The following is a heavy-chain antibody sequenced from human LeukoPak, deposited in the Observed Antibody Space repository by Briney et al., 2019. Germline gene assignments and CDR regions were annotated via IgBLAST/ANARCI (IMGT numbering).Heavy chain of an antibody. V-gene: IGHV3-21*01. J-gene: IGHJ4*02. D-gene: IGHD6-13*01. CDR3: GRDPSPYDSSTWKPIDY. Sequence: GGSLRLSCAGSGFTFSSYSMNWVRQAPGKGLEWVSSISSRSGYMYYADSVKGRFTISRDNAENSLYLHMNSLRAEDTAVYYCGRDPSPYDSSTWKPIDYWGQGTLVTVSS. CDR2: ISSRSGYM. CDR1: GFTFSSYS.